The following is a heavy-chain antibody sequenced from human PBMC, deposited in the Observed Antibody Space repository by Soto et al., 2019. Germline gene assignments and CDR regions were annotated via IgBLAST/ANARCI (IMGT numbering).Heavy chain of an antibody. CDR1: GGTFSSYA. Sequence: QVQLVQSGDEVKKPGSSVEVSYKASGGTFSSYAINWVRRAPGQGLEWMGGIIRIFGTPDYAQRFQGRVTITADESTSTAYMELSSLRSEDTAVYYCARQGSNEYYYYGMDVWGQGTTVTVSS. CDR3: ARQGSNEYYYYGMDV. V-gene: IGHV1-69*12. J-gene: IGHJ6*02. CDR2: IIRIFGTP. D-gene: IGHD3-10*01.